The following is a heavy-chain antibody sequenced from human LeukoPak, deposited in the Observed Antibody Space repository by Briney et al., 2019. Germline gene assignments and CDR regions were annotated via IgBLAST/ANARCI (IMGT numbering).Heavy chain of an antibody. CDR2: ISYNGDTI. Sequence: PGGSLRLSCAASEFTFSDYYMSWIRQAPGKGLEWVSYISYNGDTIYYADSVKGRFTVSRDNAKNSLYLQMNSLRAEDTAVYYCARRFHGLGWFDPWGQGTLVTVSS. D-gene: IGHD5-12*01. J-gene: IGHJ5*02. V-gene: IGHV3-11*01. CDR3: ARRFHGLGWFDP. CDR1: EFTFSDYY.